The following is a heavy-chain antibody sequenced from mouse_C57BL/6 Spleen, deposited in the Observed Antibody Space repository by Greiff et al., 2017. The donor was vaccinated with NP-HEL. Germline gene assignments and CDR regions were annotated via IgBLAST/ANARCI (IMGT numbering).Heavy chain of an antibody. CDR3: ATIYYGNYDFDY. J-gene: IGHJ2*01. CDR2: ISYDGSN. V-gene: IGHV3-6*01. D-gene: IGHD2-1*01. Sequence: EESGPGLVKPSQSLSLTCSVTGYSITSGYYWNWIRQFPGNKLEWMGYISYDGSNNYNPSLKNRISITRDTSKNQFFLKLNSVTTEDTATYYCATIYYGNYDFDYWGQGTTLTVSS. CDR1: GYSITSGYY.